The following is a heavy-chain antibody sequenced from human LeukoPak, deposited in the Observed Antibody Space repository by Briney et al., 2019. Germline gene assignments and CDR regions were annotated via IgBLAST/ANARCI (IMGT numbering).Heavy chain of an antibody. V-gene: IGHV3-11*01. J-gene: IGHJ4*02. CDR3: AKDPYDSSGYYYKAELFFFDY. Sequence: GGSLRLSCAASGFTFSDYYMSWIRQAPGKGLEWVSYISSSGSTIYYADSVKGRFTISRDNAKNSLYLQMNSLRAEDTAVYYCAKDPYDSSGYYYKAELFFFDYWGQGTLVTVSS. CDR1: GFTFSDYY. CDR2: ISSSGSTI. D-gene: IGHD3-22*01.